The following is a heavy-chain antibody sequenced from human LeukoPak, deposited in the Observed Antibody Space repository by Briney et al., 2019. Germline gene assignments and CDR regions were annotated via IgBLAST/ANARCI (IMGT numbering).Heavy chain of an antibody. CDR2: ISYDGSDK. D-gene: IGHD3-22*01. Sequence: GGSLRLSCAASGFTFSNYAMHWVRQAPGKGLEWVAVISYDGSDKYYADSVKGRFTISRDSSQNTLSLQMNSLRAEDTAVYYCARGRHYYDSSGYRFDYWGQGTLVTVSS. V-gene: IGHV3-30*04. CDR1: GFTFSNYA. J-gene: IGHJ4*02. CDR3: ARGRHYYDSSGYRFDY.